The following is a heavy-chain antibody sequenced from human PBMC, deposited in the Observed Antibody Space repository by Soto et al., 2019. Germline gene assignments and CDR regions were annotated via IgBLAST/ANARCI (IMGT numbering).Heavy chain of an antibody. CDR2: INPNSGGT. Sequence: QVQLVQSGAEVKKPGASVKVSCKASGYTFTGYYMHWVRQAPGQGLEWMGWINPNSGGTNYAQKVQGRVTMTRDTSISTAYMELSRLRSDDTAVYYCARELEAYCGGDCSNPDYWGQGTLVTVSS. D-gene: IGHD2-21*02. CDR3: ARELEAYCGGDCSNPDY. J-gene: IGHJ4*02. V-gene: IGHV1-2*02. CDR1: GYTFTGYY.